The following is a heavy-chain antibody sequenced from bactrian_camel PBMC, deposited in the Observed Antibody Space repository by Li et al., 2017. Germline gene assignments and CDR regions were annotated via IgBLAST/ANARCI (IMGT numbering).Heavy chain of an antibody. Sequence: VQLVESGGGLVQPGGSLRLSCAASGFTFSRFHMTWVRQAPGKGLEWVSAISSAVSSTYYADSVKGRFTISRDNAKNTLYLQMNSLKTEDTAVYYCATRTYCSGGYCYWGQGTQVTVS. V-gene: IGHV3S40*01. CDR3: ATRTYCSGGYCY. D-gene: IGHD2*01. J-gene: IGHJ4*01. CDR1: GFTFSRFH. CDR2: ISSAVSST.